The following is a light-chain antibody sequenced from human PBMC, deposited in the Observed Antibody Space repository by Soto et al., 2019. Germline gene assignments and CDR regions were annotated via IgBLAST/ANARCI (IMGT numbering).Light chain of an antibody. V-gene: IGKV1-39*01. Sequence: DIQMTQSPSSLSASVGDRVTITCRASESVITYLNWYRQKPGKAPNLLIHTASTLESGVPTRFSGSGSGTDFTLTISSLQPEDFGIYYCQQNYSNPPTFGGGTKVEI. J-gene: IGKJ4*01. CDR1: ESVITY. CDR2: TAS. CDR3: QQNYSNPPT.